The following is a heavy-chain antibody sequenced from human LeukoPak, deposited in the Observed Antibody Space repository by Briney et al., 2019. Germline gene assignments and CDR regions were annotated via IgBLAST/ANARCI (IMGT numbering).Heavy chain of an antibody. Sequence: RASETLTLTCTVSGGSITLTDYYWGWIRRPPGKGLEWIGTISHSGTSYYNPSLQVPVSISVDKSKNQFSQKLSSVTAADTAVYYCARHLVRDIVVVPAALDYWGQGTLVTVSS. CDR2: ISHSGTS. J-gene: IGHJ4*02. CDR1: GGSITLTDYY. V-gene: IGHV4-39*01. CDR3: ARHLVRDIVVVPAALDY. D-gene: IGHD2-2*01.